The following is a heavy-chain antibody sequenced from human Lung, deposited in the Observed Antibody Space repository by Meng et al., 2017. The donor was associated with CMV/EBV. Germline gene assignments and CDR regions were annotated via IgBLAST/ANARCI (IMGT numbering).Heavy chain of an antibody. J-gene: IGHJ4*02. V-gene: IGHV1-69*02. CDR3: ARGGPGYSSSCSFDY. D-gene: IGHD6-13*01. CDR1: GGTFSSYT. CDR2: IIPILGIA. Sequence: QVQLVQSGAEVKKPGSSVKVSCKASGGTFSSYTISWVRQAPGQGLEWMGRIIPILGIANYAQKFQGRVTITADKSTSTAYMELSSLRSEDKAVYYCARGGPGYSSSCSFDYWGQGTLVTVSS.